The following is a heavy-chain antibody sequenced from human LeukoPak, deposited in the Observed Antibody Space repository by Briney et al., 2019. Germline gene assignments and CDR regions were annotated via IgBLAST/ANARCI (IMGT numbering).Heavy chain of an antibody. J-gene: IGHJ5*02. D-gene: IGHD3-9*01. V-gene: IGHV1-18*01. CDR1: GYTFTSYG. CDR3: AREDYDILTGYWYNWFDP. CDR2: ISAYNGNT. Sequence: ASVKVSCKASGYTFTSYGISWVRQAPGQGLEWMGWISAYNGNTNYAQKLQGRVTMTTDTSTSTAYMELRSLRSDDTAVYYCAREDYDILTGYWYNWFDPWGQGTLVTASS.